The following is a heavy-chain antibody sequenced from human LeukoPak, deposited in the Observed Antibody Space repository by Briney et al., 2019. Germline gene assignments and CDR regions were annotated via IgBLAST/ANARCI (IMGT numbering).Heavy chain of an antibody. Sequence: KPSETLSLTCTVSGGSTSSYYWSWIRQPPGKGLEWIGYIYYSGSTNYNPSLKSRVTISVDTSKNQFSLKLSSVTAADTAVYYCARDSPGANFDYWGQGTLVTVSS. CDR3: ARDSPGANFDY. J-gene: IGHJ4*02. V-gene: IGHV4-59*01. CDR1: GGSTSSYY. CDR2: IYYSGST.